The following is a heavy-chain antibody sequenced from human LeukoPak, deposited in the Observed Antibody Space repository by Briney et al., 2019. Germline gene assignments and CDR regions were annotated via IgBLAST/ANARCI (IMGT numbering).Heavy chain of an antibody. V-gene: IGHV1-18*01. Sequence: GASVKVSCKASGYTFTSYGISWVRQAPGQGLEWMGWISAYNGNTNYAQKLQGRVTMTTDTSTSTAYMELRNLRSDDTAVYYCARDGYCSSTSCSEEQFPYWFDPWGQGTLVTVSS. J-gene: IGHJ5*02. CDR3: ARDGYCSSTSCSEEQFPYWFDP. CDR1: GYTFTSYG. D-gene: IGHD2-2*01. CDR2: ISAYNGNT.